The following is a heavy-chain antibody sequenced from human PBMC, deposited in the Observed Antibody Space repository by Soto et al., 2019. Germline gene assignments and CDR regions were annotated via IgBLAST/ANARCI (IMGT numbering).Heavy chain of an antibody. CDR3: ARVRRDKVDY. Sequence: QVQLQQWGAGLLKPSETLSLTCAVYGRSFSGYYWSWIRQPPGKGLEWIGEINHSGSTNYNPSLKSRVTISVDTSKNQFSLKLSSVTAADTAVYYCARVRRDKVDYWGQGTLVTVSS. CDR1: GRSFSGYY. CDR2: INHSGST. V-gene: IGHV4-34*01. J-gene: IGHJ4*02. D-gene: IGHD3-16*01.